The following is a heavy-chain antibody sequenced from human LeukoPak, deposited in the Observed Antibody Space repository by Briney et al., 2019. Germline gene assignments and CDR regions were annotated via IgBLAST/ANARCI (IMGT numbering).Heavy chain of an antibody. Sequence: GESLKISRKGSGYSFTSYWIGWVRQMPGKGLEWMGIIYPGDSDTRYSPPFQGQVTILVDKSISTAYLQWSNLKASDTAMYYCARRGDYGDYWFDPWGQGTLVTVSS. CDR1: GYSFTSYW. CDR2: IYPGDSDT. J-gene: IGHJ5*02. CDR3: ARRGDYGDYWFDP. V-gene: IGHV5-51*01. D-gene: IGHD4-17*01.